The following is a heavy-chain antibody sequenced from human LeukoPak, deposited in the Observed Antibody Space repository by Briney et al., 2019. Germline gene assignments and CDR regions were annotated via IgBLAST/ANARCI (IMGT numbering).Heavy chain of an antibody. J-gene: IGHJ4*02. CDR3: ARISYYYDSSGLLDY. Sequence: ASVKASCKASGYTFTSYGISWVRQAPGQGLEWMGWISAYNGNTNYAQKLQGRVTMTTDTSTSTAYMELRSLRSDDTAVYYCARISYYYDSSGLLDYWGQGTLVTVSS. V-gene: IGHV1-18*01. D-gene: IGHD3-22*01. CDR2: ISAYNGNT. CDR1: GYTFTSYG.